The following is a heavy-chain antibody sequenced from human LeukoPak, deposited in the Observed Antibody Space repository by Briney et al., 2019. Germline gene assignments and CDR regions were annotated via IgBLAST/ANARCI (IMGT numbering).Heavy chain of an antibody. CDR3: ASRPPPAITMVRGVSATRKNWFDP. V-gene: IGHV4-39*07. CDR2: INHSGST. CDR1: GDSISSSSYY. Sequence: SETLSLTCTVSGDSISSSSYYWGWIRQPTGKGLERIGEINHSGSTNYNPSLKSRVTISVDTSKNQFSLKLSSVTAADTAVYYCASRPPPAITMVRGVSATRKNWFDPWGQGTVVTVSS. J-gene: IGHJ5*02. D-gene: IGHD3-10*01.